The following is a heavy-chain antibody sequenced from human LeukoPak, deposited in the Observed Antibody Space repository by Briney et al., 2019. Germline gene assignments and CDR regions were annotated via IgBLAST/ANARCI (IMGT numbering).Heavy chain of an antibody. Sequence: SETLSLTCTVSGGSISSSNYYWGWIRQPPGKGLEWLGSIYYSGSTYYNPSLKSRVTISVITSKNQFSLKLSSVTAADTAVYYCARQFPNDTEGFDIWGQGTMVTVSS. J-gene: IGHJ3*02. V-gene: IGHV4-39*01. CDR1: GGSISSSNYY. D-gene: IGHD3-22*01. CDR3: ARQFPNDTEGFDI. CDR2: IYYSGST.